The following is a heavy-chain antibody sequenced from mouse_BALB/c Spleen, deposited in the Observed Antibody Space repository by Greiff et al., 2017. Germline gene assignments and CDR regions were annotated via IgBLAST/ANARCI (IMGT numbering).Heavy chain of an antibody. D-gene: IGHD2-14*01. J-gene: IGHJ4*01. Sequence: EVKLMESGPSLVKPSQTLSLTCSVTGDSITSGYWNWIRKFPGNKLEYMGYISYSGSTYYNPSLKSRISITRDTSKNQYYLQLNSVTTEDTATYYCARYPYRYPYYAMDYWGQGTSVTVSS. V-gene: IGHV3-8*02. CDR2: ISYSGST. CDR1: GDSITSGY. CDR3: ARYPYRYPYYAMDY.